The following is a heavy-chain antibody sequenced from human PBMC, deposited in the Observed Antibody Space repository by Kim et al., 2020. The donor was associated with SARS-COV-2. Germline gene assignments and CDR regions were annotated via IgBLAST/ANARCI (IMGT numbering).Heavy chain of an antibody. J-gene: IGHJ4*02. CDR3: ARDRGKQDDY. CDR2: INRDGSRA. V-gene: IGHV3-74*03. Sequence: GGSLRLSCAASGFTLSTYWMHWVRQAPGKGLMWVSHINRDGSRAAYADSVRGRFTVSRDNAKNTLYLQMDSLRGEDTDVYYCARDRGKQDDYWGQGTLVT. CDR1: GFTLSTYW. D-gene: IGHD3-10*01.